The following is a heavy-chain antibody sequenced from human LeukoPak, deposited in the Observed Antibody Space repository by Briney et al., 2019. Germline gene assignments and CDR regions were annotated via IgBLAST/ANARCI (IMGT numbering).Heavy chain of an antibody. D-gene: IGHD6-13*01. J-gene: IGHJ4*02. Sequence: PGGSLRLSCAASGFTFSSYAMHWVRQAPGKGLEWVAVISYDGSNKYYADSVKGRFTISRDNTKNTLYLQMNSLRAEDTAVYYCASRIATSFEYWGPGTLVTVSS. CDR2: ISYDGSNK. CDR3: ASRIATSFEY. V-gene: IGHV3-30-3*01. CDR1: GFTFSSYA.